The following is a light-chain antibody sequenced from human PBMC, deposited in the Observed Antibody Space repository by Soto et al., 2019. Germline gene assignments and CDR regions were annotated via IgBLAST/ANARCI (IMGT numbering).Light chain of an antibody. CDR2: GSS. CDR3: QQYGNSPRT. V-gene: IGKV3-20*01. Sequence: EIVLTQSPGTLSLSPGERATLSCRASRSVSGDYLAWYQQRPVQAPRLLIYGSSSRATGIPDRFSGSGSGTDFTLTISRLEPEDFAVYYCQQYGNSPRTFGQGTKVDIK. J-gene: IGKJ1*01. CDR1: RSVSGDY.